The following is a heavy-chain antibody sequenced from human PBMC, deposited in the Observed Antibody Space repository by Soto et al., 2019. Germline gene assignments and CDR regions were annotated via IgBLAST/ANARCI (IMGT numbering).Heavy chain of an antibody. V-gene: IGHV3-30-3*01. CDR3: ARDVGYCSSTSCYPYDY. CDR1: GFTFSSYA. D-gene: IGHD2-2*01. CDR2: ISYDGSNK. J-gene: IGHJ4*02. Sequence: GGSLRLSCAASGFTFSSYAMHWVRQAPGKGLEWVAVISYDGSNKYYADSVKGRFTISRDNSKNTLYLQMNSLRAEDTAVYYCARDVGYCSSTSCYPYDYWGQGTLVTVSS.